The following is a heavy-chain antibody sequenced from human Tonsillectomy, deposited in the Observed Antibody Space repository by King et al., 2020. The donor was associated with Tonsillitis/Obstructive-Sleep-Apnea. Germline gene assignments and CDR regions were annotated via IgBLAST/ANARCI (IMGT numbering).Heavy chain of an antibody. J-gene: IGHJ1*01. Sequence: VQLVESGGGVVQPGRSLRLSCAASGFPLSFYGMHWVRQAPGKGLEWVAVISFDGSNKYYTDSVKGRFTISRDNSKNTLYLQMHRLRAADTAVYYCAKEEGYCSGGSCYSAYFQHWGQGTLVTVSS. CDR1: GFPLSFYG. CDR3: AKEEGYCSGGSCYSAYFQH. CDR2: ISFDGSNK. V-gene: IGHV3-30*18. D-gene: IGHD2-15*01.